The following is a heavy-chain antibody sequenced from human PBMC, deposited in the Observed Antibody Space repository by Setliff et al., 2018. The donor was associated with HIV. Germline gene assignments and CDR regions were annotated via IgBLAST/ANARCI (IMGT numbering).Heavy chain of an antibody. D-gene: IGHD2-15*01. V-gene: IGHV4-34*01. CDR2: ITHSGST. J-gene: IGHJ1*01. CDR3: ARARRAGSGPKYFQH. Sequence: PSETLTLTCAVYGESFSDYYWSWIRQPPGKGLEWIGEITHSGSTNYNPSLKSRVTMSVDKSKNQFSLRLSSVTAADTAVYYCARARRAGSGPKYFQHWGQGTLVTVSS. CDR1: GESFSDYY.